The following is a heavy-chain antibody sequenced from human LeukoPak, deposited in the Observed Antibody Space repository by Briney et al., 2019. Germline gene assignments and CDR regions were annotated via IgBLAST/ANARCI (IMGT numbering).Heavy chain of an antibody. D-gene: IGHD2-21*02. Sequence: ASVKVSCKASGCTFTGYYMHWVRQAPGQGLEWMGWINPNSGGTNYAQKFQGRVTMTRDTSISTAYMELSRLRSDDTAVYYCARSDLRQGPFDYWGQGTLVTVSS. CDR3: ARSDLRQGPFDY. V-gene: IGHV1-2*02. CDR2: INPNSGGT. CDR1: GCTFTGYY. J-gene: IGHJ4*02.